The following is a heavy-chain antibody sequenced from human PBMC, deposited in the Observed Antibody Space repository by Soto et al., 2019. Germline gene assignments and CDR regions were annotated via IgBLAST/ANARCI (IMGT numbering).Heavy chain of an antibody. CDR3: ARVSRAARPKTNYFDY. V-gene: IGHV4-31*03. J-gene: IGHJ4*02. D-gene: IGHD6-6*01. CDR2: IYYSGST. CDR1: GGSISSGGYY. Sequence: QVQLQESGPGLVKPSQTLSLTCTVSGGSISSGGYYWSWIRQHPGKGLEWIGYIYYSGSTYYNPSLKSRVTISVDTSKNQFSLKLSSVTAADTAVYYCARVSRAARPKTNYFDYWGQGTLVTVSS.